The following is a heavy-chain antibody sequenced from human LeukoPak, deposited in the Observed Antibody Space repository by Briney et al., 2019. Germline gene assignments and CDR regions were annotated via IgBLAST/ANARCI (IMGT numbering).Heavy chain of an antibody. Sequence: SETLSLTCTVSGGSFSSGSYYWGWIRQPPGKGLEWIVYIYYSGSTNYNPSLKSRVTISVDTSKNQFSLKLSSVTAADTAVYYCVTYCSGGSCYSADAFDIWGQGTMVTVSS. CDR1: GGSFSSGSYY. J-gene: IGHJ3*02. CDR2: IYYSGST. CDR3: VTYCSGGSCYSADAFDI. D-gene: IGHD2-15*01. V-gene: IGHV4-61*01.